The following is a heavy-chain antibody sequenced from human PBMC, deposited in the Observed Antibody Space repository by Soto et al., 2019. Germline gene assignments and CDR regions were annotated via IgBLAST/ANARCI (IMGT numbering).Heavy chain of an antibody. D-gene: IGHD1-26*01. V-gene: IGHV3-30-3*01. J-gene: IGHJ4*02. CDR1: GFTFSSYA. Sequence: PGGSLRLSCAASGFTFSSYAMHWVRQAPGKGLEWVAVISYDGSNKYYADSVKGRFTISRDNSKNTLYLQMNSLRAEDTAVYYCARGGPERLRPSLDYWGQGTLVTVSS. CDR2: ISYDGSNK. CDR3: ARGGPERLRPSLDY.